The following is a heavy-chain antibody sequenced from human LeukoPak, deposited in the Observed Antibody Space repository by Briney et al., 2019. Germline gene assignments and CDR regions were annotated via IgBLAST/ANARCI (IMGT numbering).Heavy chain of an antibody. Sequence: GGSLRLSCAASGFTFSSYAMSWVRQAPGKGLGWVSAISGSGGSTYYADSVKGRFTISRDNSKNTLYLQMNSLRAEDTAVYYCAKALGDRAGFYYFDYWGQGTLVTVSS. CDR3: AKALGDRAGFYYFDY. D-gene: IGHD3-16*01. J-gene: IGHJ4*02. CDR2: ISGSGGST. CDR1: GFTFSSYA. V-gene: IGHV3-23*01.